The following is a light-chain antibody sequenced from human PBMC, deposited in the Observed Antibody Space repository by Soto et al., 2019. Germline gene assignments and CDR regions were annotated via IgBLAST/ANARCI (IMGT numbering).Light chain of an antibody. J-gene: IGKJ1*01. Sequence: DIVLTKSPGALSLSPGERATLSCRASQGVXSSYLAWYQQKPGQAPRVVXYDASTRARVSPASFSGSGSATEFTLTISSRQSEDSACYYCHQYGITTWTFGQGTKVEIK. CDR3: HQYGITTWT. V-gene: IGKV3-20*01. CDR1: QGVXSSY. CDR2: DAS.